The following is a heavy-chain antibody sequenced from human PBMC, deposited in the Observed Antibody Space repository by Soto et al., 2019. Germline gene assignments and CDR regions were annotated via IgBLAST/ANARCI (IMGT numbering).Heavy chain of an antibody. Sequence: VQSVESGGGVVQPGRSLRVSCAASGFTFSSHGMHWVRQAPGKGLEWVAVIWYDGSNKYYGESVKGRFIISRDNSKNTVDLQMNSLRAEDTAIYYCARWGPDKVLDYWGQGTLVTVSS. CDR2: IWYDGSNK. CDR1: GFTFSSHG. V-gene: IGHV3-33*01. D-gene: IGHD3-16*01. J-gene: IGHJ4*02. CDR3: ARWGPDKVLDY.